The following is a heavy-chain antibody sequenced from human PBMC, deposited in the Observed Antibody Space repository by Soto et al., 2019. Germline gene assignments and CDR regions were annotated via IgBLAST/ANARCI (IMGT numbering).Heavy chain of an antibody. D-gene: IGHD1-26*01. CDR1: GYTFNTYG. CDR3: ARDWVRSGGYSGY. CDR2: IGGYNGYT. J-gene: IGHJ4*02. Sequence: ASVKVSCKASGYTFNTYGVSWVRQAPGQGLEWMGWIGGYNGYTSYAQKFQGRVTLTADTSTSTAYMELRSLRSNDTAVYYCARDWVRSGGYSGYWGQGTLVTVSS. V-gene: IGHV1-18*01.